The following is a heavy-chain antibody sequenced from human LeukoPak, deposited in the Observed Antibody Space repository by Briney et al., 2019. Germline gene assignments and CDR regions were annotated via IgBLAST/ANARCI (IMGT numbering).Heavy chain of an antibody. J-gene: IGHJ6*02. CDR2: MNPSSGKS. CDR3: ARDFYDTSGSSFIYYGLDV. Sequence: GASVKVSCKASGFSFTTYDINWVRQATGQGLEWKGWMNPSSGKSAYAQKFQGRVTMTTDTSTSTAYMELSSLRSEDTAVYYCARDFYDTSGSSFIYYGLDVWGQGTTVTVSS. CDR1: GFSFTTYD. D-gene: IGHD3-22*01. V-gene: IGHV1-8*01.